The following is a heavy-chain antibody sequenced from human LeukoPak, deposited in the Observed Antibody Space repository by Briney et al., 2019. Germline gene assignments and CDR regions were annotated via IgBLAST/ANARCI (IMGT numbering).Heavy chain of an antibody. CDR1: GYTFTSYG. D-gene: IGHD1-7*01. CDR2: ISAYNGNT. V-gene: IGHV1-18*01. J-gene: IGHJ4*02. CDR3: ARVGRITGTTDY. Sequence: ASVTVSCXXSGYTFTSYGIXWVRQAPGQGLEWMGWISAYNGNTNYAQKLQGRVTMTTDTSTSTAYMELRSLRSDDTAVYYCARVGRITGTTDYWGQGPLATVSS.